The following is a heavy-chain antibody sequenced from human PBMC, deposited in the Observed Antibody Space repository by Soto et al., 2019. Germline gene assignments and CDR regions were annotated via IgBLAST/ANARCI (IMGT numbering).Heavy chain of an antibody. Sequence: GGSLRLSCAASGFTFSSYGMHWVRQAPGKGLEWVAVLWNDGSNENYADSVKGRFTISRDNSKDTLYLQMNSLRAEDTAVYYCAKAQYYYDSSGYYDLLHAFDIWGQGTMVTVSS. D-gene: IGHD3-22*01. CDR3: AKAQYYYDSSGYYDLLHAFDI. CDR2: LWNDGSNE. CDR1: GFTFSSYG. V-gene: IGHV3-33*06. J-gene: IGHJ3*02.